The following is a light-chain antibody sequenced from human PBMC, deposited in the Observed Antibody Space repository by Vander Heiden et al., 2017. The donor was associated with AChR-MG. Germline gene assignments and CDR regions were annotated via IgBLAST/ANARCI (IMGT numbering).Light chain of an antibody. J-gene: IGKJ1*01. CDR2: GAS. CDR3: QQDDNSPWT. Sequence: EIVLTQSPGTLSVSPGERATLSCRASQSVSSSYLAWYQQKPGQAPRLLIFGASSRATGIPDRFSGSGSGTDFTLTISRLEPEDFAVYFCQQDDNSPWTFGQGTKVEIK. V-gene: IGKV3-20*01. CDR1: QSVSSSY.